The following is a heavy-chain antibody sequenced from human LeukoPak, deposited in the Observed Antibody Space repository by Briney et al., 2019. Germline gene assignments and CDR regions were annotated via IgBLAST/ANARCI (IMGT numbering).Heavy chain of an antibody. D-gene: IGHD3-10*01. CDR1: GSSISSYY. CDR2: IYTSGST. Sequence: SETLSLTCTVSGSSISSYYWSWIRQPAGKGLEWIGRIYTSGSTNYNPSLKSRVTMSVDTSKNQFSLKLSSVTAADTAVYYCARDPPPDYYGSGSRSLGYYMDVWGKGTTVTVSS. J-gene: IGHJ6*03. CDR3: ARDPPPDYYGSGSRSLGYYMDV. V-gene: IGHV4-4*07.